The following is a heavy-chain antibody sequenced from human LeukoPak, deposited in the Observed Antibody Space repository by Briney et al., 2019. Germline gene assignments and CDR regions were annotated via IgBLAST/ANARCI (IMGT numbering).Heavy chain of an antibody. D-gene: IGHD3-16*02. V-gene: IGHV3-7*01. Sequence: PGGSLRLSCAASGFTFSDYWMNWVRQAPGKGLEWVAIIKKDGSEKYYVDFAKGRFTISRDNAKNSLYLQMSSLRAEDTAVYYCARGVIIRGRLDPWGQGTLVTVSS. J-gene: IGHJ5*02. CDR3: ARGVIIRGRLDP. CDR2: IKKDGSEK. CDR1: GFTFSDYW.